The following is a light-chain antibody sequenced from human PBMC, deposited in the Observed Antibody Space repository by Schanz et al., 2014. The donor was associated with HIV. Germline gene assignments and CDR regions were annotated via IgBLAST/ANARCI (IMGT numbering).Light chain of an antibody. Sequence: QSALTQPPSASGSPGQPVTISCTGTSSDVGGYNYVSWYQQHPGKAPKLMIYEVSKRPSGVSNRFSGSKSGNTASLTISGLQAEDEADYYCSSYTTGGTLVFGGGTKVTVL. V-gene: IGLV2-14*01. J-gene: IGLJ3*02. CDR2: EVS. CDR3: SSYTTGGTLV. CDR1: SSDVGGYNY.